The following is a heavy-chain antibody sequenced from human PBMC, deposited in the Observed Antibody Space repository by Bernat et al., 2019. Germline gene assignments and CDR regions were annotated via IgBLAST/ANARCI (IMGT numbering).Heavy chain of an antibody. CDR1: GFTFSSYG. J-gene: IGHJ4*02. V-gene: IGHV3-30*18. CDR2: ISYDGSNK. D-gene: IGHD3-9*01. Sequence: QVQLVESGGGVVQPGRSLRLSCAASGFTFSSYGMHWVRPAPGKGLEWVAVISYDGSNKYYADSVKGRFTISRDNSKNTLYLQMNSLRAEDTAVYYCAKGYGYFDWFFDYWGQGTLVTVSS. CDR3: AKGYGYFDWFFDY.